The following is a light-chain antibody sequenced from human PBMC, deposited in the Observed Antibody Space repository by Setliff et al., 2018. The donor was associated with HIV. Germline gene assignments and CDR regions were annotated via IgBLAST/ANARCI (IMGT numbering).Light chain of an antibody. CDR1: SSDVGAYNY. V-gene: IGLV2-14*01. CDR2: EVS. CDR3: SSYTSTSTPV. J-gene: IGLJ1*01. Sequence: QSALTQPASVSGSPGQLITVSCTGTSSDVGAYNYVSWYQQHPGKAPKLMIYEVSNRPSGVSNRFSGSKSGNTASLTISGLQAEDEADYSCSSYTSTSTPVFGTGTKVTVL.